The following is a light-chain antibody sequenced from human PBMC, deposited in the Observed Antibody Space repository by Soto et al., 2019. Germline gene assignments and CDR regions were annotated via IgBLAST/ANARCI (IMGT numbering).Light chain of an antibody. V-gene: IGLV2-14*03. Sequence: QSALTQPASVSGSPGQSIAISCTGTISDVGTYDYVSWYQQHPNRAPKLMIYEVRNRPSGVSNRFSGSKSVNTATLTISGLQAEDEGNFCCRSNPITNTRVFGTGPKVTVL. CDR1: ISDVGTYDY. CDR3: RSNPITNTRV. CDR2: EVR. J-gene: IGLJ1*01.